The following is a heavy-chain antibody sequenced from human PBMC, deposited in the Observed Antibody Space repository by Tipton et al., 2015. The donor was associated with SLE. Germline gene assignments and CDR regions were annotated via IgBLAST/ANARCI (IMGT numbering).Heavy chain of an antibody. CDR1: GGSISSHY. V-gene: IGHV4-59*11. D-gene: IGHD6-19*01. CDR3: AREAAVAAYYFDY. J-gene: IGHJ4*02. Sequence: TLSLTCTVSGGSISSHYWSWIRQPPGKGLEWIGYINYSGSTNYNPSLRSRVTISVDTSKNQFSLKLNSVTAADTAVYYCAREAAVAAYYFDYWGQGTLVTVSS. CDR2: INYSGST.